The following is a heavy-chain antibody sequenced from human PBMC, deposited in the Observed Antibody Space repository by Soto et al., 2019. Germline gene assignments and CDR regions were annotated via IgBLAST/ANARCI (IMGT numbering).Heavy chain of an antibody. J-gene: IGHJ4*02. D-gene: IGHD5-18*01. CDR3: AKDLTDTAMVFDY. CDR2: ISYDGSNK. CDR1: GFTFSSYG. Sequence: GGSLRLSCAASGFTFSSYGMHWVRQAPGKGLEWVAVISYDGSNKYYADSVKGRFTISRDNSKNTLYLQMNSLRAEDTAVYYCAKDLTDTAMVFDYWGQGTLVTVSS. V-gene: IGHV3-30*18.